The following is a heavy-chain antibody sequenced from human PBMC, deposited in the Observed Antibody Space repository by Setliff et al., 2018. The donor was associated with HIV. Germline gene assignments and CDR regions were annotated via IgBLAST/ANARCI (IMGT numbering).Heavy chain of an antibody. J-gene: IGHJ4*02. V-gene: IGHV4-61*03. CDR1: GVSVSINSYF. D-gene: IGHD1-7*01. CDR3: ARELSPTGTD. Sequence: SETLSLTCSVSGVSVSINSYFWSWIRQPPGGGLEFIGYIYSSGATSYSPSLKSRVTLSVDTSKNHFSLRMSSVTAADTAVYYCARELSPTGTDWGQGTLVTVSS. CDR2: IYSSGAT.